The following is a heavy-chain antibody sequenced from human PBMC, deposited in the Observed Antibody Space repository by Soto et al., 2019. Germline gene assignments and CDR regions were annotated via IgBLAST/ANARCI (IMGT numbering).Heavy chain of an antibody. Sequence: EVQLVESGGGLVKPGGSLRLSCAASGLTFSSYSMNWVRQAPGKGLEWVSSISSSGSYIYYADSLKGRFTISRDNAKNXLXXQMNSLRAEDTAMYYCARDSMSGRYGDYGTCYFDYWGQGTLVTVSS. D-gene: IGHD4-17*01. J-gene: IGHJ4*02. V-gene: IGHV3-21*01. CDR3: ARDSMSGRYGDYGTCYFDY. CDR1: GLTFSSYS. CDR2: ISSSGSYI.